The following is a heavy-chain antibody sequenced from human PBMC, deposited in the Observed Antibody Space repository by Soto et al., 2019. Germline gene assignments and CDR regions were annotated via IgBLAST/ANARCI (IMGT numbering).Heavy chain of an antibody. CDR1: GFPFSDYQ. V-gene: IGHV3-48*03. J-gene: IGHJ6*02. Sequence: GGPLRLSVAAPGFPFSDYQMNWVRQSPGKGLQWISYISNTGNTIYYADPVKARFTIYRDNAKNSLFLQMNSLGADDTVVYYCARDIVVVPGGDPRHYGLDVWGRGTTVTVSS. CDR3: ARDIVVVPGGDPRHYGLDV. D-gene: IGHD2-2*01. CDR2: ISNTGNTI.